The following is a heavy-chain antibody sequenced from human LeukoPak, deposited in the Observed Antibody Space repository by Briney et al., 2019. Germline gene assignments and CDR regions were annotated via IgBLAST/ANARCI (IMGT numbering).Heavy chain of an antibody. D-gene: IGHD2-2*01. J-gene: IGHJ4*02. CDR3: ARDRNIVVVPAAPDY. Sequence: GGSLRLSCAASGFTLSSYGMHWVRQAPGKGLEWVAVIWYDGSNKYYADSVKGRFTISRDNSKNTLYLQMNSLRAEDTAVYYCARDRNIVVVPAAPDYWGQGTLVTVSS. CDR1: GFTLSSYG. V-gene: IGHV3-33*01. CDR2: IWYDGSNK.